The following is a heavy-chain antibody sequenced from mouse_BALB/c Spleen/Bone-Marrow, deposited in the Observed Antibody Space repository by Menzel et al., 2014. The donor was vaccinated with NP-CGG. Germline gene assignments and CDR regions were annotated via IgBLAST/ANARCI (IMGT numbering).Heavy chain of an antibody. CDR3: ARGYDYDFDY. J-gene: IGHJ2*01. CDR1: GFTFSNFA. V-gene: IGHV5-6-5*01. D-gene: IGHD2-4*01. Sequence: EVQLVESGGGLVKPGGSLKLSCAASGFTFSNFAMSWVRQTPDKRLEWVASISSGGSAYCPDSVKGRLSISRDNARDILFLQMSSLRSEDTAMYYCARGYDYDFDYWGQGTTLTVSS. CDR2: ISSGGSA.